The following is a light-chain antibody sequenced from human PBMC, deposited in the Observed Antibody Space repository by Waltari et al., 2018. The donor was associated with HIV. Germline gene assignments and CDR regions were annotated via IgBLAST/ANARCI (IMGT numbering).Light chain of an antibody. V-gene: IGKV1-39*01. CDR1: PSISSY. CDR3: QQSYSTPGT. J-gene: IGKJ1*01. Sequence: IQMTQSPSSLSASVGDRVTITCRASPSISSYLNWYQQKPGKATKLLNSPASSSQSGVPSRFSGSGSGTDFTLTISSLQPEDFATYYCQQSYSTPGTFGQGTKVEIK. CDR2: PAS.